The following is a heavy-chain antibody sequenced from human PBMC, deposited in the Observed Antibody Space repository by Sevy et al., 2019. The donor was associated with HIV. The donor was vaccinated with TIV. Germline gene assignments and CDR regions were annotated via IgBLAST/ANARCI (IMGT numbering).Heavy chain of an antibody. J-gene: IGHJ4*02. D-gene: IGHD2-15*01. CDR2: IIPIFGIA. CDR3: ARHCSGGSCYSVLYY. V-gene: IGHV1-69*13. CDR1: GGTFSSYA. Sequence: ASVKVSCKASGGTFSSYAISWVRQAPGQGLEWMGGIIPIFGIANYAQKFQGRVTITADESTSTAYMELSSLRSEDTAVYYCARHCSGGSCYSVLYYWGQGTLVTVSS.